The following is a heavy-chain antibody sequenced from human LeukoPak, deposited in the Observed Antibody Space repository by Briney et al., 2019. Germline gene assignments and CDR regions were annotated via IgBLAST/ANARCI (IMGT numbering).Heavy chain of an antibody. Sequence: SETLSLTCTVSGGSISSNYYWGWIRQPPGKGLEWIGSIYYSGSTYYNPSLKSRVTISVDTSKNQFSLKLNSVTAADTAVYHCTGKQWLVMYYFDYWGQGTLVTVSS. CDR3: TGKQWLVMYYFDY. CDR2: IYYSGST. CDR1: GGSISSNYY. V-gene: IGHV4-39*01. J-gene: IGHJ4*02. D-gene: IGHD6-19*01.